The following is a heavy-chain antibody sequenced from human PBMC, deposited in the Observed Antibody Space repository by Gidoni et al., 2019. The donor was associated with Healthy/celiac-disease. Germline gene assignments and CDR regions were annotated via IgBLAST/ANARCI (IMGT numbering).Heavy chain of an antibody. CDR2: MNPNSGNT. CDR3: ARGQVVPAAIYYYGMDV. V-gene: IGHV1-8*01. Sequence: QVQLVQSGAEVKKPGASVKVSCKASGYTFTSSDINWVRQATGQGLEWMGWMNPNSGNTGYAQKFQGRVTMTRNTSISTAYMELSSLRSEDTAVYYCARGQVVPAAIYYYGMDVWGQGTTVTVSS. D-gene: IGHD2-2*01. J-gene: IGHJ6*02. CDR1: GYTFTSSD.